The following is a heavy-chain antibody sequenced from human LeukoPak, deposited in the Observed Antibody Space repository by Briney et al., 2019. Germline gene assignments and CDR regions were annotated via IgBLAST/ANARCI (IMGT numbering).Heavy chain of an antibody. D-gene: IGHD6-13*01. Sequence: PGGSLRLSCAASGFTFSDFWMHWVRQAPGKGLEWVSVIYSGGSTYYADSVRGRFTISRDNSKNTLYLQMNSLRAEDTAVYYCARDQSSSSWYYFDYWAREPWSPSPQ. CDR3: ARDQSSSSWYYFDY. CDR1: GFTFSDFW. J-gene: IGHJ4*02. CDR2: IYSGGST. V-gene: IGHV3-66*01.